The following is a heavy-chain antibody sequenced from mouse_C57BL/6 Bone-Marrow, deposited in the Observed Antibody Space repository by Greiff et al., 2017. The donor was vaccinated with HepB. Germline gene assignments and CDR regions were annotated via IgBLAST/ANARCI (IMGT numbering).Heavy chain of an antibody. D-gene: IGHD3-2*02. CDR2: IYPGDGDT. J-gene: IGHJ2*01. V-gene: IGHV1-82*01. Sequence: VQLQQSGPELVKPGASVKISCKASGYAFSSSWMNWVKQRPGKGLEWIGRIYPGDGDTNYNGKFKGKATLTADKSSSTAYMQLSSLTSEDSAVYFCARGAQATPYFDYWGQGTTLTVSS. CDR3: ARGAQATPYFDY. CDR1: GYAFSSSW.